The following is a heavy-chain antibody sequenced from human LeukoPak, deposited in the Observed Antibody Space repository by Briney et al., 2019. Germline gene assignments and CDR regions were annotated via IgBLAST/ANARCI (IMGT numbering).Heavy chain of an antibody. CDR2: EDGET. D-gene: IGHD5-24*01. V-gene: IGHV1-24*01. Sequence: EDGETIYAQKFQGRVTMTEDTSTDTAYMELSSLRSEDTAVYYCATFFTDRDGYNAAYFDYWGQGTLVTVSS. J-gene: IGHJ4*02. CDR3: ATFFTDRDGYNAAYFDY.